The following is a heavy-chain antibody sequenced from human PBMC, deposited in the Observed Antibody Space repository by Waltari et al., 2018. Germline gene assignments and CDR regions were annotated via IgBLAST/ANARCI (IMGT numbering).Heavy chain of an antibody. V-gene: IGHV3-48*01. CDR2: IGSSSGSM. CDR3: VRDHRWAFDI. J-gene: IGHJ3*02. D-gene: IGHD3-16*02. CDR1: GFTFSSYS. Sequence: EVQLVESGGGLVQPGGSLRLSCAASGFTFSSYSMNWVRQAPGKGLEWLSYIGSSSGSMDYADSVKGRFTIFRDNAKNSLFLEMNSLRAADTAVYYCVRDHRWAFDIWGQGTMVTVSS.